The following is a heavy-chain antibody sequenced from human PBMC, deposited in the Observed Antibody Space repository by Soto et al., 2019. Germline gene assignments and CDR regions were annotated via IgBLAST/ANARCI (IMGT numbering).Heavy chain of an antibody. CDR3: TRMGIKWELLYYYYYGMDV. CDR2: IRSKANSYAT. Sequence: GGSLRLSCAASGFTFSGSAMHWVRQASGKGLEWVGRIRSKANSYATAYAASVKGRFTISRDDSKNTAYLQMNSLKTEDTAVYYCTRMGIKWELLYYYYYGMDVWGQGTTVTVSS. CDR1: GFTFSGSA. D-gene: IGHD1-26*01. V-gene: IGHV3-73*01. J-gene: IGHJ6*02.